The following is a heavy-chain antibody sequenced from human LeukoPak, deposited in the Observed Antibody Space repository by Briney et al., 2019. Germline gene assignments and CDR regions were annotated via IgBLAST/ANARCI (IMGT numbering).Heavy chain of an antibody. Sequence: SETLSLTCTVSGYSISSGYYWSWIRQPPGKGLEWIGEINHSGSTNYNPSLKSRVTISVDTSKNQFSLKLSSATAADTAVYYCARYRVTALDYWGQGTLVTVSS. J-gene: IGHJ4*02. CDR3: ARYRVTALDY. V-gene: IGHV4-38-2*02. D-gene: IGHD3-10*01. CDR2: INHSGST. CDR1: GYSISSGYY.